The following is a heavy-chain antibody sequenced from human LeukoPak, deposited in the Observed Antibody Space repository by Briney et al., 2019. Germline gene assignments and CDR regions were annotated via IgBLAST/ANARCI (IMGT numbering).Heavy chain of an antibody. CDR3: ARVTPYGDYFDY. D-gene: IGHD4-17*01. Sequence: SETLSLTCTVSGGSVSNGSYYWSWIRQPPGKGLEWIGYIYYSGSTNYNPSLKSRVTISVDTSKNQYSLKLSSVTAADTAVYYCARVTPYGDYFDYWGQGTLVTVSS. CDR1: GGSVSNGSYY. J-gene: IGHJ4*02. V-gene: IGHV4-61*01. CDR2: IYYSGST.